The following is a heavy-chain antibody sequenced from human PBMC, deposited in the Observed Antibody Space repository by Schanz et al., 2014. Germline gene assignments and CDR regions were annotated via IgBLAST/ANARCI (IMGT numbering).Heavy chain of an antibody. V-gene: IGHV3-48*01. Sequence: EVPLVESGGGLVRPGGSLRLSCTTSGLIFSTYTLNWVRQAPGKGLEWISYISFSGNTIYYADSVKGRFTISRDNAKNSVILQMNRLRAEDTAVYYCATEGPRGTRHPINYYYAMDNWGQGTKVTV. J-gene: IGHJ6*02. CDR1: GLIFSTYT. CDR3: ATEGPRGTRHPINYYYAMDN. CDR2: ISFSGNTI. D-gene: IGHD6-6*01.